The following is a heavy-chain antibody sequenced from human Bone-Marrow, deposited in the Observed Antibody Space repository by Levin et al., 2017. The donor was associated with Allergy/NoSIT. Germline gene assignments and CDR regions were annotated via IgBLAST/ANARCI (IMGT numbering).Heavy chain of an antibody. V-gene: IGHV3-66*01. CDR1: GFTVSSNY. CDR3: ARDGGVQVGGDY. CDR2: IYSEGTT. D-gene: IGHD2-8*02. J-gene: IGHJ4*02. Sequence: SCVASGFTVSSNYMRWVRQAPGKGLEWVSLIYSEGTTDYADSVKGRFTIPRDKSKNTLYLQMNSLRVEDTAVYYCARDGGVQVGGDYVGQGTLVTVSS.